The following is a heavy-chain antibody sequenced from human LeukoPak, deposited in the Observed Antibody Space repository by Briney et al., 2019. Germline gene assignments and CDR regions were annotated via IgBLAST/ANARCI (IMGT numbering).Heavy chain of an antibody. CDR2: IYYSGST. CDR3: ARAGTGYHNFDY. Sequence: PSQTLSLTCTVSGGSISSGDYYWSWIRQPPGKGLEWIGYIYYSGSTYHNPSLKSRVTISVDTSKNQFSLKLSSVTAADTAVYYCARAGTGYHNFDYWGQGTLVTVSS. V-gene: IGHV4-30-4*08. CDR1: GGSISSGDYY. D-gene: IGHD3/OR15-3a*01. J-gene: IGHJ4*02.